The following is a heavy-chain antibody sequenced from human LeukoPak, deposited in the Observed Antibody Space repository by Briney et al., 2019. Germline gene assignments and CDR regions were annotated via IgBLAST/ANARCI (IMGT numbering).Heavy chain of an antibody. CDR3: SKDPALSIAVAGNSDY. CDR1: GFTFSSYG. Sequence: GGSLRLSCAASGFTFSSYGMHWVRQAPGKGLEGGAFIRYDGSNKYYADSVKGRFTISRDNSKNTLDLKMNSLRAEDTAVYYCSKDPALSIAVAGNSDYWGQGTRVTVSS. D-gene: IGHD6-19*01. CDR2: IRYDGSNK. V-gene: IGHV3-30*02. J-gene: IGHJ4*02.